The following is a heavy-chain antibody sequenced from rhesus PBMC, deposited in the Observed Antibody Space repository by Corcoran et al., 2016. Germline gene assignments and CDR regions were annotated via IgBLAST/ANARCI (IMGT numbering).Heavy chain of an antibody. J-gene: IGHJ5-1*01. CDR1: GGSITNKY. CDR3: AKYTALVDFPTNLRFDV. D-gene: IGHD3-40*01. V-gene: IGHV4S11*01. CDR2: INGDGSGT. Sequence: QVQLQESGPRLVKPWETLSLTCVVPGGSITNKYWTWIRQPPGKGGEGMGQINGDGSGTEYNPALKSRLILSLDTSKNQFSLTLNSVTAADTAVYFCAKYTALVDFPTNLRFDVWGAGVLVTVSS.